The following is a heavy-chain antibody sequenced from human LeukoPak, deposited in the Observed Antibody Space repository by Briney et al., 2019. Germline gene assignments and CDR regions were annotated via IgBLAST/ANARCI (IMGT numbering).Heavy chain of an antibody. J-gene: IGHJ4*02. CDR3: ARTIEMATISYFDY. CDR2: ISSSSSTV. V-gene: IGHV3-48*01. Sequence: GGSLRLSCAASGFTFSSYSMNWVRQAPGKGLEWVSYISSSSSTVYYADSVKGRFTISRDNAKNSLYLQMNSLRAGDTAVYYCARTIEMATISYFDYWGQGTLVTVSS. D-gene: IGHD5-24*01. CDR1: GFTFSSYS.